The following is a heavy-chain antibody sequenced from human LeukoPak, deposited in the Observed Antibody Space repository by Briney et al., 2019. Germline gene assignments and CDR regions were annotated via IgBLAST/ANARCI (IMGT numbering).Heavy chain of an antibody. CDR1: GVSISSGTYS. V-gene: IGHV4-30-4*07. Sequence: SETLSLTCAVSGVSISSGTYSWSWLRQPPGKGLEWIGYIYYSGTTYYNPSLKSRVTISVDTSKNQFSLKLSSLTAADTAVYYCARDGRYYYAFDIWGQGTMVTVSS. D-gene: IGHD1-26*01. J-gene: IGHJ3*02. CDR3: ARDGRYYYAFDI. CDR2: IYYSGTT.